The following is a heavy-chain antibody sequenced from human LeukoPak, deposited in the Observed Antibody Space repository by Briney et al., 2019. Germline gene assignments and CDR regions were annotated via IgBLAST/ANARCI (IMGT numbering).Heavy chain of an antibody. CDR1: GFTFSSYG. V-gene: IGHV3-30*18. CDR3: AKDRLGDGPRSGAFDI. CDR2: ISYDGSNK. Sequence: PGRSLRLSCAASGFTFSSYGMHWVRQAPGKGLEWVAVISYDGSNKYYADSVKGRFTISRDNSKNTLYLQMNSLRAEDTAVYYCAKDRLGDGPRSGAFDIWGQGTMVTVSS. D-gene: IGHD5-24*01. J-gene: IGHJ3*02.